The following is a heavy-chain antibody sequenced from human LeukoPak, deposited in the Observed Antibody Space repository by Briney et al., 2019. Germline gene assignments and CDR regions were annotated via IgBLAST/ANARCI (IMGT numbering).Heavy chain of an antibody. Sequence: GGSLRLSCAASGFTFSYYWMHWVRQAPGKGLVWVSRINPDGSSTIYADSVKGRFTISRDNSKNTLYLQMNSLRAEDTAVYYCAKDEGLGAAPFYYYYYYYMDVWGKGTTVTISS. D-gene: IGHD3-3*02. CDR1: GFTFSYYW. CDR3: AKDEGLGAAPFYYYYYYYMDV. CDR2: INPDGSST. J-gene: IGHJ6*03. V-gene: IGHV3-74*01.